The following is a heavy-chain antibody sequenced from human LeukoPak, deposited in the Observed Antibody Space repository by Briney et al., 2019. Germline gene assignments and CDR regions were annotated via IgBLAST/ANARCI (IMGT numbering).Heavy chain of an antibody. V-gene: IGHV3-23*01. J-gene: IGHJ4*02. CDR3: AKGGYSYGPTVDY. CDR1: GFIFSSYA. Sequence: PGGSLRLSCAASGFIFSSYAMRWVRQAPGKGLEWVSAISASGGSLYYADSVKGRFPMSRDNSKDTLYLQMNSLRAEDTAVYYCAKGGYSYGPTVDYWGQGTLVTVSS. D-gene: IGHD5-18*01. CDR2: ISASGGSL.